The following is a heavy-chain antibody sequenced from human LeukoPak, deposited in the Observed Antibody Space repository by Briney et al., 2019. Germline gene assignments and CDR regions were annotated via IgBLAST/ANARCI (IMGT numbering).Heavy chain of an antibody. V-gene: IGHV4-59*08. Sequence: PSETLSLTCTVSGGSISSYYWSWIRQPPGKGLEWIGYIYYSGSTNYNPSLKSRVTISVDTSKNQFSLKLSSVTAADTAVYYCARSYYDSSGYYYGGEFDYWGQGTLVTVSS. CDR3: ARSYYDSSGYYYGGEFDY. CDR2: IYYSGST. J-gene: IGHJ4*02. D-gene: IGHD3-22*01. CDR1: GGSISSYY.